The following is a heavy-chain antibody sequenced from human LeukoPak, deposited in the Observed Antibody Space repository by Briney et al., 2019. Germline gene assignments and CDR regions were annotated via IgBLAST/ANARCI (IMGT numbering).Heavy chain of an antibody. J-gene: IGHJ5*02. D-gene: IGHD3-10*01. V-gene: IGHV1-2*02. CDR1: GYTFTGYY. CDR2: INPNSGGT. CDR3: ARRADYYGSGSPRRNNWFDP. Sequence: ASVKVSCKASGYTFTGYYMHWVRQAPGQGLEWMGWINPNSGGTNYAQKFQGRVTMTRDTSISTAYMELSRLRSDDTAVYYCARRADYYGSGSPRRNNWFDPWGQGTLVTVSS.